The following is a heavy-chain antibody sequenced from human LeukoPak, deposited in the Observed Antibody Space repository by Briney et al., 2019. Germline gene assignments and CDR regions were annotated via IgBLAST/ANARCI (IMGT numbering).Heavy chain of an antibody. V-gene: IGHV2-70*04. D-gene: IGHD5-18*01. CDR3: AHTVGYSYGVDY. J-gene: IGHJ4*02. Sequence: SGPALVKPTQTLTLTCTFSGFSLSTSGMRVSWIRQPPGKALEWLARIDWDDDKFYSTSLKTRLTISKDTSKNQVVLTMTNMDPVDTATYYCAHTVGYSYGVDYWGQGTPVTVSS. CDR1: GFSLSTSGMR. CDR2: IDWDDDK.